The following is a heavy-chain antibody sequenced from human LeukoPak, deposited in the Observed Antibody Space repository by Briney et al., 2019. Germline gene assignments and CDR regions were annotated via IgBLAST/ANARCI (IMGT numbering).Heavy chain of an antibody. CDR1: GDSFNNYA. Sequence: ASVKVSCMASGDSFNNYATTWVRQAPGQGLEWMGRVVPLVDMTQYAQKFQGRVTISVDKSTSIVYMELSSLTFADTAVYFCARAAPGRSGSSTLDYWGQGTLVTVS. D-gene: IGHD1-1*01. V-gene: IGHV1-69*04. CDR3: ARAAPGRSGSSTLDY. CDR2: VVPLVDMT. J-gene: IGHJ4*02.